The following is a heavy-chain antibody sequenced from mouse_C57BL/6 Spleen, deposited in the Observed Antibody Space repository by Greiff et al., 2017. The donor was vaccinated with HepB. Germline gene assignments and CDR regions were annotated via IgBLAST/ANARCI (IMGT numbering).Heavy chain of an antibody. CDR3: ARSYSNYGGVAY. CDR2: IYPRGGNT. Sequence: VKLMESGAELARPGASVKLSCKASGYTFTSYGIRWVKQRTGQGLEWIGEIYPRGGNTYYNEKFKGKATLTADKSSSTAYMELRSLTSEDSAVYFCARSYSNYGGVAYWGQGTLVTVSA. J-gene: IGHJ3*01. CDR1: GYTFTSYG. V-gene: IGHV1-81*01. D-gene: IGHD2-5*01.